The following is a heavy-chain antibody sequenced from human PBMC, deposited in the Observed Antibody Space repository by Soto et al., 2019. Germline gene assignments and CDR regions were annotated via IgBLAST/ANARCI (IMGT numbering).Heavy chain of an antibody. CDR2: ISYSGNT. CDR1: GGSISNFY. V-gene: IGHV4-59*01. J-gene: IGHJ4*02. D-gene: IGHD2-8*01. Sequence: SETLSLTCTVSGGSISNFYWSWIRQPPGKGLEWIGYISYSGNTNYNPSLKSRVSISVDTSKNRLSLNLTSVTAADTAVYYCARAPMVLSRSYFDSWGQGTPVTVSS. CDR3: ARAPMVLSRSYFDS.